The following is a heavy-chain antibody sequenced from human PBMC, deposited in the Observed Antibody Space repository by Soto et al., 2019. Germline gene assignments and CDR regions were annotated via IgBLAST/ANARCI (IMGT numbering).Heavy chain of an antibody. J-gene: IGHJ4*02. V-gene: IGHV3-9*01. CDR3: AKGFRRRYDFWRGYNDY. CDR1: GFTFADYA. D-gene: IGHD3-3*01. CDR2: ISWNSGDI. Sequence: GGSLRLSCAASGFTFADYAMHWVRQAPGKGLEWVSGISWNSGDIGYADSVKGRFTISRDSAKKSLYLQMNSLRAEDTALYYCAKGFRRRYDFWRGYNDYWGPGTLVTVSS.